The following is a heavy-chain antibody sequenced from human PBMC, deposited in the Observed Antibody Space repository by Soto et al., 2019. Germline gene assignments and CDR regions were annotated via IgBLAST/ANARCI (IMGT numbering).Heavy chain of an antibody. V-gene: IGHV3-30*03. J-gene: IGHJ4*02. CDR2: ISYDGSNK. CDR3: ARESEDLTSNFDY. Sequence: GGSLRLSCAASGFTFSSYGMHWVRQAPGKGLEWVAVISYDGSNKYYADSVKGRFTISRDNSKNTLYLQMNSPSAEDTALYYCARESEDLTSNFDYWGQGTLVTVSS. CDR1: GFTFSSYG.